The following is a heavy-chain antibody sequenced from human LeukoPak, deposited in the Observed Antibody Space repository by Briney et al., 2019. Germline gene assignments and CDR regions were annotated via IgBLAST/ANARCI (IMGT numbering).Heavy chain of an antibody. J-gene: IGHJ3*02. V-gene: IGHV1-18*01. D-gene: IGHD3-16*01. CDR2: ISAYNGDT. Sequence: ASVKVSCKASGYTFTSYGISWVRQAPGQGLEWMGWISAYNGDTNYAQKLQDRVTMTTDTSTSTAYMELRSLRSDDTAVYYCARDRGPGSNYYYVGIDDAFDIWGQGTMVTVSS. CDR3: ARDRGPGSNYYYVGIDDAFDI. CDR1: GYTFTSYG.